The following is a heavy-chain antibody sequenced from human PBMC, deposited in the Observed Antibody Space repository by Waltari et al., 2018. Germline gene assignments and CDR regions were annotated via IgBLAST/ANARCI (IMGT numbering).Heavy chain of an antibody. CDR3: ANGVAAPDY. V-gene: IGHV3-23*01. CDR1: GFTFSSYA. CDR2: ISGRGGST. J-gene: IGHJ4*02. D-gene: IGHD6-13*01. Sequence: EVKLLESGGGLVQPGGSLRLSCAASGFTFSSYAMSWVRQAPGEGREWVSAISGRGGSTYDADSVKGRFTISRDNSKNTLYLQMNSLRAEDTAVYYCANGVAAPDYWGQGTLVTVSS.